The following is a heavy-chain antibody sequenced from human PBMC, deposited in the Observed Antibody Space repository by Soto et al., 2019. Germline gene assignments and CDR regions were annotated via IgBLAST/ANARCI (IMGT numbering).Heavy chain of an antibody. Sequence: LKISCKGSGYSFTSYWIGWVRQMPGKGLEWMGIIYPGDSDTRYSPSFQGQVTISADKSISTAYLQWSSLKASDTAMYYCARLGSNYYDSSGREAFDIWGQGTMVTVSS. D-gene: IGHD3-22*01. CDR2: IYPGDSDT. CDR3: ARLGSNYYDSSGREAFDI. J-gene: IGHJ3*02. CDR1: GYSFTSYW. V-gene: IGHV5-51*01.